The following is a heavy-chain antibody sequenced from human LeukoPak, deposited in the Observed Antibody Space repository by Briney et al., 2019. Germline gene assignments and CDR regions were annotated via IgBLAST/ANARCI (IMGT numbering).Heavy chain of an antibody. CDR1: GYTFTGYY. D-gene: IGHD3-3*01. CDR3: ARGGTIFGVVSIMDV. Sequence: GASVKVSCKASGYTFTGYYMHWVRQAPGQGLEWMGWINPNSGGTNYAQKFQGWVTMTRDTSISTAYVELSRLRSDDTAVYYCARGGTIFGVVSIMDVWGKGTTVTVSS. J-gene: IGHJ6*03. V-gene: IGHV1-2*04. CDR2: INPNSGGT.